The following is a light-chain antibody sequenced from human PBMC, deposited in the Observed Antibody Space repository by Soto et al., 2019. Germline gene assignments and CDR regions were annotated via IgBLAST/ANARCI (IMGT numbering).Light chain of an antibody. J-gene: IGLJ1*01. V-gene: IGLV2-11*01. CDR3: CSYAGSYTFDYV. CDR1: SSDVGGYNF. Sequence: QSVLTQPRSVSGSPGQSVTISCTGSSSDVGGYNFVSWYQQHPGKAPKVMIYDVDKRPSGVPDRFSGSKSGNTASLSISGLQAEDEADYYCCSYAGSYTFDYVFGTGTKLTVL. CDR2: DVD.